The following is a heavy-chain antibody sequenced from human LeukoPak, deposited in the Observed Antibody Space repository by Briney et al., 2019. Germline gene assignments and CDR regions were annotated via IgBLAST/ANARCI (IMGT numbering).Heavy chain of an antibody. CDR1: GYTFTAYY. Sequence: PVASVKVSCKASGYTFTAYYMHWVRQAPGQGLEWMGWLNPNSGGTKYAQKFQGRVTMTRDTSISTAYMELSRLRSDDTAVYYCARALTTVTTISMYWGQGTLVTVSS. J-gene: IGHJ4*02. CDR3: ARALTTVTTISMY. CDR2: LNPNSGGT. V-gene: IGHV1-2*02. D-gene: IGHD4-17*01.